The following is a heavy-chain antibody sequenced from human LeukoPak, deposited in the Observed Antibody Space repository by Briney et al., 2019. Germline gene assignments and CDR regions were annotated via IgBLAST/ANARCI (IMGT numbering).Heavy chain of an antibody. Sequence: ASVKVSCKASGYTFTGYYMHWVRQAPGQGLEWMGIINPSGGSTSYAQKFQGRVTMTRDTSTSTVYMELSSLRSEDTAVYYCATPQASFWSGYPRYYYGMDVWGQGTLVTVSS. V-gene: IGHV1-46*01. CDR1: GYTFTGYY. J-gene: IGHJ6*02. CDR3: ATPQASFWSGYPRYYYGMDV. D-gene: IGHD3-3*01. CDR2: INPSGGST.